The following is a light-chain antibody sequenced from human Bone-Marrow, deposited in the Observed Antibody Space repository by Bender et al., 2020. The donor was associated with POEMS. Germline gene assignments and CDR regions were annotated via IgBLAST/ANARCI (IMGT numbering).Light chain of an antibody. J-gene: IGLJ2*01. CDR1: DLGDKS. V-gene: IGLV3-1*01. CDR2: QDT. Sequence: SYEVTQPPSVSVSPGQTASITCSGDDLGDKSVAWYQQKPGQSPLLVIYQDTKRPSGIPERFSGSNSGNTATLTISGTQAMDEADYYCRAWDTYSVIFGGGTKLTVL. CDR3: RAWDTYSVI.